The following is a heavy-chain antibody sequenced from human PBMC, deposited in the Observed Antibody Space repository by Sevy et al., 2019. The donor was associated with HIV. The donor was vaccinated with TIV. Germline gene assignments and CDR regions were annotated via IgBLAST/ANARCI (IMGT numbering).Heavy chain of an antibody. CDR1: GFTFSSYA. Sequence: GGSLRLSCTASGFTFSSYAMSWVRQAPGKGLEWVSAISGSGGSTYYADSVKGRFTISRDNSKNTRYLQMISLRAEDTAVYYCAKEDHDFWSGYYKRGPRGNFDYWGQRTLVTVSS. CDR3: AKEDHDFWSGYYKRGPRGNFDY. J-gene: IGHJ4*02. D-gene: IGHD3-3*01. CDR2: ISGSGGST. V-gene: IGHV3-23*01.